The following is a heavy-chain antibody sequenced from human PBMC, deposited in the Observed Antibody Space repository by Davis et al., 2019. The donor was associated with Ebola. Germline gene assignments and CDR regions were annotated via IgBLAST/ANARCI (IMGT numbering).Heavy chain of an antibody. V-gene: IGHV3-23*01. J-gene: IGHJ4*02. D-gene: IGHD3-22*01. CDR3: AKAGLGGLVVA. Sequence: GGSLRLSCAASGFTFSSHAMSWVRQPPGKGLEWIAAVSGSGGSTYYADSVKGRFSVSRDNAMDTLYLQMNSLRAEDTAVYYCAKAGLGGLVVAWGQGTLVTVSS. CDR2: VSGSGGST. CDR1: GFTFSSHA.